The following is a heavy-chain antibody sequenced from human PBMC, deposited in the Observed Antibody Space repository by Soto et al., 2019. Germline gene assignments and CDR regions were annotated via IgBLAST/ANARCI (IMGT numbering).Heavy chain of an antibody. J-gene: IGHJ6*02. CDR3: ARQVAVAGTARYYYGMDV. CDR2: IYYSGST. CDR1: GGSISCSSYY. Sequence: SETLSLTCTVSGGSISCSSYYWGRIRQPPGKGLEWIGSIYYSGSTYYNPSLKSRVTISVDTSKNQFSLKLSSVTAADTAVYFCARQVAVAGTARYYYGMDVWGQGTTVTVSS. V-gene: IGHV4-39*01. D-gene: IGHD6-19*01.